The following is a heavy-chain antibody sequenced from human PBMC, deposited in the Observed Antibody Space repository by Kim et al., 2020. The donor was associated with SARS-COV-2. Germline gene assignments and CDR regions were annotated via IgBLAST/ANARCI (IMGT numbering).Heavy chain of an antibody. D-gene: IGHD3-10*01. J-gene: IGHJ5*02. Sequence: PSLKSRVTISVDTSKNQFYLKLSSVTAADTAVYYCARGLRYYYGSGSGAWGQGTLVTVSS. CDR3: ARGLRYYYGSGSGA. V-gene: IGHV4-34*01.